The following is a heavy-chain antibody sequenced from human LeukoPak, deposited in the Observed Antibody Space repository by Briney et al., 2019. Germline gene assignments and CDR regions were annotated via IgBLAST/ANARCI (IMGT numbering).Heavy chain of an antibody. Sequence: GGSLRLSCAASGFIFSSYGLNWVRQAPGKGLEWVALISYDGSNKYYADSVKGRFTISRDNSKNTMSLQMNSLRREDTAVYYCASRTNSGPPFWGQGTLVTVSS. CDR1: GFIFSSYG. CDR3: ASRTNSGPPF. V-gene: IGHV3-30*19. J-gene: IGHJ1*01. CDR2: ISYDGSNK. D-gene: IGHD3-10*01.